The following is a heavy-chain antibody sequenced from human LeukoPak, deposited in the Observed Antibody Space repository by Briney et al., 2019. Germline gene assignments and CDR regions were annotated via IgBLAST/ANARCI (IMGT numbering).Heavy chain of an antibody. Sequence: SVKVSCKASGYTFTGYYIHWVRQAPGQGLEWMGGIIPIFGTANYAQKFQGRVTITADKSTSTAYMELSSLRSEDTAVYYCARLPGQLLWFGEFPSYYYYYMDVWGKGTTVTVSS. D-gene: IGHD3-10*01. V-gene: IGHV1-69*06. CDR1: GYTFTGYY. J-gene: IGHJ6*03. CDR3: ARLPGQLLWFGEFPSYYYYYMDV. CDR2: IIPIFGTA.